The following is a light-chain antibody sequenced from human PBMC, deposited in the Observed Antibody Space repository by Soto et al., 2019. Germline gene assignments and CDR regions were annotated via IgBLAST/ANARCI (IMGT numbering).Light chain of an antibody. CDR1: SSDVGGYNY. CDR2: DVS. J-gene: IGLJ2*01. Sequence: QSVLTQPRSVSGSPGQSVTISCTGTSSDVGGYNYVSWYQQHPGKAPKLMIYDVSKRPSGVPDRFSGSKSGNTASLTISGLQAEDEADYYCCSYAGTYIPLFGGGTKLTVL. CDR3: CSYAGTYIPL. V-gene: IGLV2-11*01.